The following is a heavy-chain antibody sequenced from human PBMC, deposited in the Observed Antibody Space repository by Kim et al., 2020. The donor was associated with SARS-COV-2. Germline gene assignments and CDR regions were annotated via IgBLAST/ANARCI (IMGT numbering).Heavy chain of an antibody. J-gene: IGHJ4*02. CDR3: ARDWARVAAAGHFDY. CDR1: GFTFSSYS. V-gene: IGHV3-21*01. D-gene: IGHD6-13*01. Sequence: GGSLRLSCAASGFTFSSYSMNWVRQAPGKGLEWVSSISSSSSYIYYADSVKGRFTISRDNAKNSLYLQMNSLRAEDTAVYYCARDWARVAAAGHFDYWGQGTLVTVSS. CDR2: ISSSSSYI.